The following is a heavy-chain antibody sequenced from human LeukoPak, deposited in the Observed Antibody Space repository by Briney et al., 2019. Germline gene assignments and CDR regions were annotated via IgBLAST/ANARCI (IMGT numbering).Heavy chain of an antibody. V-gene: IGHV1-18*01. CDR2: ISAYNGNT. Sequence: GASVKVSCKASGYTFTSYGISWVRQAPGHGRKGMGWISAYNGNTNYAQKLQGRVTMTPDTSTSTAYMGLRSLRSDDTAVYYCARGIGEMMYNWFDPWGQGTLVTVSS. CDR3: ARGIGEMMYNWFDP. J-gene: IGHJ5*02. D-gene: IGHD3-10*01. CDR1: GYTFTSYG.